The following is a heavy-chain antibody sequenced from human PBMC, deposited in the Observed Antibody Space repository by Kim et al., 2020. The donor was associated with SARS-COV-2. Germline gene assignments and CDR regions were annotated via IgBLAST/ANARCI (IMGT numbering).Heavy chain of an antibody. V-gene: IGHV1-69*13. CDR3: ARGAFYYGGPYYYYYAMDV. CDR1: GDSFSSNA. J-gene: IGHJ6*02. CDR2: IIPIFGAP. D-gene: IGHD3-10*01. Sequence: SVKVSCEASGDSFSSNAINWVRQAPGQGLEWMGGIIPIFGAPHSAQTFQGRLTITADESTSTAYMELSGLRSEDTAVYFCARGAFYYGGPYYYYYAMDVWGQWTTVTVSS.